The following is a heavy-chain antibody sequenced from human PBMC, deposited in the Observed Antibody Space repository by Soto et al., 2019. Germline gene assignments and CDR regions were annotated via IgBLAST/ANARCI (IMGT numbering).Heavy chain of an antibody. CDR3: ARGKYKYSSSNRDAFDI. V-gene: IGHV4-34*01. CDR1: GGSFSGYY. D-gene: IGHD6-13*01. J-gene: IGHJ3*02. Sequence: QVQLQQWGAGLLKPSETLSLTCAVYGGSFSGYYWSWIRQPPGKGLEWIGEINHSGSTNYNPSHKSRVTISVDTSKNQFSLKLSSVTAADTAVYYCARGKYKYSSSNRDAFDIWGQGTMVTVSS. CDR2: INHSGST.